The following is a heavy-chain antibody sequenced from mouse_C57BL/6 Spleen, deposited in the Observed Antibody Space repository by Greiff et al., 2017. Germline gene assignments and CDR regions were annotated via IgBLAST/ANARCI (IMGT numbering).Heavy chain of an antibody. CDR2: IYPGSGST. V-gene: IGHV1-55*01. CDR3: ARSGLRRGGYFDY. Sequence: VQLQQSGAELVKPGASVKMSCKASGYTFTSYWITWVKQRPGQGLEWIGDIYPGSGSTNYNEKFKSKATLTVDTSSSTAYMQLSSLTSEDSAVYYCARSGLRRGGYFDYWGQGTTLTVSS. CDR1: GYTFTSYW. J-gene: IGHJ2*01. D-gene: IGHD2-4*01.